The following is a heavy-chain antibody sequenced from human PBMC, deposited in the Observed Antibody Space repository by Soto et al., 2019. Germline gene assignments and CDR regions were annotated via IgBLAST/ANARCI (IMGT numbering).Heavy chain of an antibody. CDR1: GFTFSSYW. J-gene: IGHJ4*02. D-gene: IGHD3-22*01. CDR3: ASAPYYDDSGSKVNVFDY. V-gene: IGHV3-74*01. CDR2: INTDGSRT. Sequence: HPGGSLRLSCAASGFTFSSYWMHWVRQVPGKGLEWVSVINTDGSRTTYADSVKGRLSISRDNSKNTVYLQMNSLRADDSAVYYCASAPYYDDSGSKVNVFDYWGQGTLVTVSS.